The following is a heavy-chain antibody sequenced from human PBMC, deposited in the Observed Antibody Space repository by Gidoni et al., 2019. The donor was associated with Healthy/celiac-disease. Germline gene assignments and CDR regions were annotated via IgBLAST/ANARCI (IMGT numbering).Heavy chain of an antibody. CDR3: ARDIWQQWSGMDV. J-gene: IGHJ6*02. V-gene: IGHV3-33*01. CDR2: IWYDGSNK. Sequence: QVQLVESGGGVVQPGRSLRLSCAASGFPFSSSGMHWVRQAPGKGLEWVAVIWYDGSNKYYADAVKGRFTISRDNSKNTLYLQMNSLRAEDTAVYYCARDIWQQWSGMDVWGQGTTVTVSS. D-gene: IGHD6-19*01. CDR1: GFPFSSSG.